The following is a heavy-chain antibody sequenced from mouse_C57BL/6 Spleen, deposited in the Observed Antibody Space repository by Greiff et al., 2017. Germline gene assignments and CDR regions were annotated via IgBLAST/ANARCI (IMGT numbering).Heavy chain of an antibody. CDR3: MRDSSGWNYYSMDY. D-gene: IGHD3-2*02. V-gene: IGHV10-3*01. CDR2: IRSKSSNYAT. J-gene: IGHJ4*01. CDR1: GFTFNTYA. Sequence: EVKVVESGGGLVQPKGSLKLSCAASGFTFNTYAMHWVRQAPGKGLEWVARIRSKSSNYATYYADSVKDRFTISRDDSQSMLYLLMNNLITEDTSMYYCMRDSSGWNYYSMDYWGQGTSVTVSS.